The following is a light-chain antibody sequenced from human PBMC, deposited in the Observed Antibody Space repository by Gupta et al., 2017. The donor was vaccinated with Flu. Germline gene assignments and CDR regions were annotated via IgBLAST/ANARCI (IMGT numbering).Light chain of an antibody. V-gene: IGLV1-51*02. CDR1: SSNIGSTY. CDR3: ASWDTSRTTVV. CDR2: ENN. Sequence: QSILTQPPSVSAAPRQTVTISYSGSSSNIGSTYVSWYQHLPGTAPKLLIFENNKRPSGIPDRFSGSKSGTSATLGITGVQTGDEADYYCASWDTSRTTVVFGGGTKVTVL. J-gene: IGLJ2*01.